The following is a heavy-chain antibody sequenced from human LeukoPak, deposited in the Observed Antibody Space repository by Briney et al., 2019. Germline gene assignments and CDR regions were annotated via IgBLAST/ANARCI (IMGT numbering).Heavy chain of an antibody. CDR1: GGSISSYY. V-gene: IGHV4-59*12. D-gene: IGHD5-12*01. CDR2: IYYSGST. J-gene: IGHJ5*02. Sequence: SETLSLTCTVSGGSISSYYRSWIRQPPGKGLEWIGYIYYSGSTNYNPSLKSRVTISVDTSKNQFSLKLSSVTAADTAVYYCARGRLFVDIVATIVANWFDPWGQGTLVTVSS. CDR3: ARGRLFVDIVATIVANWFDP.